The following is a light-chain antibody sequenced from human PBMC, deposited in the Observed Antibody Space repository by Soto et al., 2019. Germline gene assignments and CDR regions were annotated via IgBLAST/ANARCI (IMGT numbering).Light chain of an antibody. J-gene: IGKJ1*01. Sequence: DIVLTQSPGTVSLSPGERATLSCRASQSVSSGYLAWYQQKPGQAPRLLIYGVSSRATGIPDRFSGSGSGTDFTLTISRLEPEDFAVYYCQQYGSSPLTFGQGTNVDIK. CDR1: QSVSSGY. V-gene: IGKV3-20*01. CDR3: QQYGSSPLT. CDR2: GVS.